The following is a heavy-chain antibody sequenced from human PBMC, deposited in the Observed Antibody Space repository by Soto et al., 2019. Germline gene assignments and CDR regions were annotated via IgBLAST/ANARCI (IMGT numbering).Heavy chain of an antibody. CDR3: TKEGGFTYYYDDSGRYYDS. CDR1: GYTFTKHY. V-gene: IGHV1-46*01. Sequence: QVQLVQSGAEVRKPGASVKISCEASGYTFTKHYIHWVRQAPGQGLEWMGIIKPTDGSTRYAQSFHGRATMTRDTSTSTVSLELSGLRSEDTAMYYCTKEGGFTYYYDDSGRYYDSWGQGTLVIVSS. CDR2: IKPTDGST. J-gene: IGHJ5*01. D-gene: IGHD3-22*01.